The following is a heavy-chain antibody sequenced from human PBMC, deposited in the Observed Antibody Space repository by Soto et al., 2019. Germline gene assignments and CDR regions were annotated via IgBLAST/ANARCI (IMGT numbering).Heavy chain of an antibody. Sequence: ASVTGSCTTSGSSFTNSDINWVRQDPGQGLEWMGWMNPDSGHAAYAQKFQGRVTLTTSTSTSTVYMEMRSLGSEDTAVYYCARRPHCSGGICYYGLDNWGQGTVVTVSS. J-gene: IGHJ4*02. CDR3: ARRPHCSGGICYYGLDN. V-gene: IGHV1-8*01. CDR2: MNPDSGHA. CDR1: GSSFTNSD. D-gene: IGHD2-15*01.